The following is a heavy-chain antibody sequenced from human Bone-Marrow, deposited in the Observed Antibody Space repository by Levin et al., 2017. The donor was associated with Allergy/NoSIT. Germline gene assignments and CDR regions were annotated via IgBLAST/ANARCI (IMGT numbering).Heavy chain of an antibody. CDR2: IYYSGST. V-gene: IGHV4-59*08. J-gene: IGHJ3*02. CDR3: ASTPPRAEGAFDI. CDR1: GGSISSYY. Sequence: PSETLSLTCTVSGGSISSYYWSWIRQPPGKGLEWIGYIYYSGSTNYNPSLKSRVTISVDTSKNQFSLKLSSVTAADTAVYYCASTPPRAEGAFDIWGQGTMVTVSS.